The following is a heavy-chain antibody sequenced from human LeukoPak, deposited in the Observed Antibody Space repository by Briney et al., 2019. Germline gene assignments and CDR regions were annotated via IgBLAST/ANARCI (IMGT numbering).Heavy chain of an antibody. CDR1: GYTFTSYH. J-gene: IGHJ4*02. D-gene: IGHD2-21*01. V-gene: IGHV1-46*01. CDR2: INPSGGST. Sequence: ASVKVSCKTSGYTFTSYHMHWVRQAPGQGLEWMGIINPSGGSTSYAQRFQGGVTMARDTSTSTVYMELSSLRSEDTAVYYCARVSGNGGESDYWGQGTLVTVSS. CDR3: ARVSGNGGESDY.